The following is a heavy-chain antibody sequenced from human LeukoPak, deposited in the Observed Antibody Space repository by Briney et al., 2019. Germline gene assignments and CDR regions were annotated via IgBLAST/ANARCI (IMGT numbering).Heavy chain of an antibody. CDR3: AELGITMIGDV. D-gene: IGHD3-10*02. CDR1: GFTFSSYE. CDR2: ISSSGSTI. V-gene: IGHV3-48*03. J-gene: IGHJ6*04. Sequence: PGGSLTLSCAASGFTFSSYEMNWVRQAPGKGLEWVSYISSSGSTIYYADSGKGRFTIFTDNAKNSLYLQMNSLRAEDTAVYYCAELGITMIGDVWGKGTTVTISS.